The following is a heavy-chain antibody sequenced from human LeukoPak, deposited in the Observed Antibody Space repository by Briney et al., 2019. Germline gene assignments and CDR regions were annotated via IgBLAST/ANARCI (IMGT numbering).Heavy chain of an antibody. Sequence: ASVKVSCKASGYTFTGYYMHWVRQAPGQGLEWMGWINTNTGNPTYAQGFTGRFVFSLDTSVSTAYLQISSLKAEDTAVYYCARVKRRLAADYWGQGTLVTVSS. D-gene: IGHD6-13*01. J-gene: IGHJ4*02. CDR2: INTNTGNP. CDR1: GYTFTGYY. CDR3: ARVKRRLAADY. V-gene: IGHV7-4-1*02.